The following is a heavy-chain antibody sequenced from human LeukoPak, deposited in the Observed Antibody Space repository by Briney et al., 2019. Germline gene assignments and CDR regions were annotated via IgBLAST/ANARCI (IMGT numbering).Heavy chain of an antibody. J-gene: IGHJ4*02. D-gene: IGHD3-10*01. CDR1: GFSVTTHF. CDR2: ISGSGGST. Sequence: GGSLRLSCAASGFSVTTHFMSWVRQAPGKGLEWVSAISGSGGSTYYADSVKGRFTISRDNSKNTLYLQMNSLRAEDTAVYYCAKVLLWFGELSDSYYFDYWGQGTLVTVSS. CDR3: AKVLLWFGELSDSYYFDY. V-gene: IGHV3-23*01.